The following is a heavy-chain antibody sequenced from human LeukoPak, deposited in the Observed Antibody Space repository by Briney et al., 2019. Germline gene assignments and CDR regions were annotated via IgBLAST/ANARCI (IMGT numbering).Heavy chain of an antibody. J-gene: IGHJ4*02. CDR1: GGSISSGSYY. CDR2: IYTSGST. V-gene: IGHV4-61*02. D-gene: IGHD6-19*01. Sequence: SETLSLTCTVSGGSISSGSYYWSWIRQPAGKGLEWIGRIYTSGSTNYNPSLKSRVTISVDTSKNQFSLKLSSVTAADTAVYYCARWASGRGANFDYWGQGTLVTVSS. CDR3: ARWASGRGANFDY.